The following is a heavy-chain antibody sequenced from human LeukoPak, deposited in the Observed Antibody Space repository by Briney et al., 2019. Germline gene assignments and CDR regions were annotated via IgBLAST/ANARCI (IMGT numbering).Heavy chain of an antibody. J-gene: IGHJ4*02. Sequence: GESLKISCKGSGYIFTNYWIGWVRQMPGKGLEWMGIIYPRDSDTRYSPSFQGKVTVSADKSISTAYLQWSSLEASDTAMYYCARRQYSGYDFDYWGQGTLVTVSS. CDR2: IYPRDSDT. V-gene: IGHV5-51*01. CDR1: GYIFTNYW. CDR3: ARRQYSGYDFDY. D-gene: IGHD5-12*01.